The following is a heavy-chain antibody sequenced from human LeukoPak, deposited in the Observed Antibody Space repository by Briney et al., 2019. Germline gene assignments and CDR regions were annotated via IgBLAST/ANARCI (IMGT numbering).Heavy chain of an antibody. CDR1: GGSISSGGYY. Sequence: PSQTLSLTCTVSGGSISSGGYYWSWIRQPPGKGLEWIGYIYHSMSTYYNPSLKSRVTISVDRSKNQFSLKLSSVTAADTAVYYCARSYGPLDYWGQGTLVTVSS. CDR2: IYHSMST. CDR3: ARSYGPLDY. D-gene: IGHD4-17*01. V-gene: IGHV4-30-2*01. J-gene: IGHJ4*02.